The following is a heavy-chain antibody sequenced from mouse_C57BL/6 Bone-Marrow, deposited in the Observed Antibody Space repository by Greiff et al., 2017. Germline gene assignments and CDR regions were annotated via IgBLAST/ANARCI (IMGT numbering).Heavy chain of an antibody. V-gene: IGHV5-15*01. D-gene: IGHD1-1*02. Sequence: VMLVESGGGLVQPGGSLKLSCAASGFTFSDYGMAWVRQAPRKGPEWVAFISNLAYSIYYADTVTGRFTISRENAKNTRYLEMSSLRSEDTAMYYCARHDYGQGYFDVWGTGTTVTVSS. J-gene: IGHJ1*03. CDR1: GFTFSDYG. CDR2: ISNLAYSI. CDR3: ARHDYGQGYFDV.